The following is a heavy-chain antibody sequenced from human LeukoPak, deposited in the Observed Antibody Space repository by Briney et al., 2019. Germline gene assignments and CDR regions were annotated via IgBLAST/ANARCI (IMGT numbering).Heavy chain of an antibody. CDR2: SCSSGST. D-gene: IGHD6-13*01. Sequence: SETLSFTCTVSGGSISSNCWNWIRQPPGKGLEWIGYSCSSGSTNYNPSLMSRVTISVDTSKKQFSLRLISVTAADTAVYYCARHQHQLVTGYDYWGQGTLVTVSS. J-gene: IGHJ4*02. V-gene: IGHV4-59*08. CDR1: GGSISSNC. CDR3: ARHQHQLVTGYDY.